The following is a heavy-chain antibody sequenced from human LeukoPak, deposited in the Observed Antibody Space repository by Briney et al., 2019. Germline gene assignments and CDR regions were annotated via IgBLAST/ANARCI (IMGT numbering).Heavy chain of an antibody. CDR1: GGTFSSYA. Sequence: ASVKVSCKASGGTFSSYAISWVRQAPGQGLEWMGRIIPILGIANYAQKFQGRVTITADKSTSTAYMELSSLRSEDTAVYYCARDAGDFDWLFPQPFDYWGQGTLVTVSS. CDR2: IIPILGIA. D-gene: IGHD3-9*01. J-gene: IGHJ4*02. CDR3: ARDAGDFDWLFPQPFDY. V-gene: IGHV1-69*04.